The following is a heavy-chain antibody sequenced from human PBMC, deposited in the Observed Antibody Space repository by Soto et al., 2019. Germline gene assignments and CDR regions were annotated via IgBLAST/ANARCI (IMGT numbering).Heavy chain of an antibody. J-gene: IGHJ5*02. CDR1: GFTVSNTY. D-gene: IGHD6-19*01. CDR3: ARDARSSGWFGWFDP. CDR2: MYSGGST. V-gene: IGHV3-53*01. Sequence: EVQLVESGGGLIQPGGSLRLSCVASGFTVSNTYVSWVRQAPGKGLEWLSLMYSGGSTYYGHSVKGRFTISRDNSKNTLYLQLTSLRGDDTAVYYCARDARSSGWFGWFDPWAQGTLVTVSS.